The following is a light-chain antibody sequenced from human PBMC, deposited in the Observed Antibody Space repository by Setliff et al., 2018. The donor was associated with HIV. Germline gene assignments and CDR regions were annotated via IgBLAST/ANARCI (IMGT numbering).Light chain of an antibody. CDR1: SSDVGGYNY. Sequence: QSALTQPASVSGSPGQSITISCTGTSSDVGGYNYVSWYQQHPGKAPKLMIYDVTNRPSGVSNRLSGSNSGNTASLTISGLQAEDEADYYCSSYAHTSPHVFGSGTKVTVL. CDR3: SSYAHTSPHV. CDR2: DVT. V-gene: IGLV2-14*03. J-gene: IGLJ1*01.